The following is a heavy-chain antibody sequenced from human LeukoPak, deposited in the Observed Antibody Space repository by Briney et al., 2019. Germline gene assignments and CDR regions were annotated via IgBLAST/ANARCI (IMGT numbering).Heavy chain of an antibody. CDR3: ARGVGYNYGLYYQYGMDV. CDR2: IDTANGNT. CDR1: GYTFTSHV. D-gene: IGHD5-18*01. V-gene: IGHV1-3*04. J-gene: IGHJ6*02. Sequence: ASVKVSCKASGYTFTSHVIHWVRQAPGPRLDWMGWIDTANGNTQNSQNFQGRVAITRDTSPSTAYMELSSLRSEDTAVYYCARGVGYNYGLYYQYGMDVWGQGTTVTVSS.